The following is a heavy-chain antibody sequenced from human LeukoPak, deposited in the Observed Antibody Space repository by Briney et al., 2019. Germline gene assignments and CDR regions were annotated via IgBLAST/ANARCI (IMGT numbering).Heavy chain of an antibody. J-gene: IGHJ4*02. V-gene: IGHV3-49*04. D-gene: IGHD5-12*01. CDR1: GFTFGDYA. Sequence: GGSVRLSCTASGFTFGDYAMSWVRQAPGKGLEWVGFIRSKACDGTTEYAASVKGRFTISRDVSKSIAYLQMNSLKSEDTAVYYCTRVGMVATFYVRRTQFFDYWGQGTLVTVSS. CDR3: TRVGMVATFYVRRTQFFDY. CDR2: IRSKACDGTT.